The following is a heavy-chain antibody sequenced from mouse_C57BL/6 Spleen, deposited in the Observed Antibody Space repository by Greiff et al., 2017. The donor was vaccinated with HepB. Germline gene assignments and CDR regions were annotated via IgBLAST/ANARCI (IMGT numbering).Heavy chain of an antibody. V-gene: IGHV1-22*01. CDR3: SRGSYHDYDELAY. CDR1: GYTFTDYN. J-gene: IGHJ3*01. D-gene: IGHD2-4*01. CDR2: INPNNVGT. Sequence: EVQLQQSGPELVKPGASVKMSCKASGYTFTDYNMHWVKQSNGKSLEWIGYINPNNVGTSYNQKFKGKATLNVNKYSSTAYMELRSRTSEYSAVYYCSRGSYHDYDELAYWGQGTLVTVSA.